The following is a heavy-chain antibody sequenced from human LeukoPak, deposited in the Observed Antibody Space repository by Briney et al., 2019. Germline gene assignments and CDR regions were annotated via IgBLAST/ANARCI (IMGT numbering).Heavy chain of an antibody. V-gene: IGHV1-18*01. CDR2: ISAYNGNG. J-gene: IGHJ4*01. CDR1: GYTFTIYG. CDR3: ARDPGQYDYVWGSYREINDY. Sequence: ASGKVSFKASGYTFTIYGIGWVRQAPGQGLEWVGWISAYNGNGSYAQKVQGRVTMTTDTSTSTAYMALKTLRSHDTAVYSCARDPGQYDYVWGSYREINDYWGHGTLVTASS. D-gene: IGHD3-16*02.